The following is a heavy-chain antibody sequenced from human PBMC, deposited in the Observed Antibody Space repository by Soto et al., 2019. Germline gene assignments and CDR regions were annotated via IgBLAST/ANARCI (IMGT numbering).Heavy chain of an antibody. D-gene: IGHD6-6*01. J-gene: IGHJ5*02. CDR1: GGTFSSYA. Sequence: SVKVSCKASGGTFSSYAISWVRQAPGQGLEWMGGIIPIFGTANYAQKFQGRVTITADESTSTAYMELSSLRSEDTAVYYCARDATPAGSSSRWFDPWGQGTLVTVSS. CDR2: IIPIFGTA. V-gene: IGHV1-69*13. CDR3: ARDATPAGSSSRWFDP.